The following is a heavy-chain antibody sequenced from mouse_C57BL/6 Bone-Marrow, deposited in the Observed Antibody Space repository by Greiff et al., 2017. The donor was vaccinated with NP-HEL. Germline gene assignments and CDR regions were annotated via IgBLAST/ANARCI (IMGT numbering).Heavy chain of an antibody. CDR2: FNPGDGVP. D-gene: IGHD4-1*01. V-gene: IGHV1-80*01. CDR3: ARYRNWDDY. CDR1: GYAFSSYW. J-gene: IGHJ2*01. Sequence: QVQLQQSGAELVKPGASVKISCKASGYAFSSYWMNWVKQRPGRGLGWIGQFNPGDGVPNYNGKFKGKATLTADKSSSTAYMQLSSLTSEDSAVYFCARYRNWDDYWGQGTTLTVSS.